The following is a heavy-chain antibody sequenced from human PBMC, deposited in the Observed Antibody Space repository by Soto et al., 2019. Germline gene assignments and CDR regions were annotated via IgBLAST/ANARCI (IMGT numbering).Heavy chain of an antibody. J-gene: IGHJ6*03. V-gene: IGHV6-1*01. CDR2: TYYRSRWYN. CDR1: GDNVSSNSAA. CDR3: ALTSSLQWYYMDV. D-gene: IGHD4-4*01. Sequence: SQTISLTYVISGDNVSSNSAAWNWIRQSPSRGLEWLGRTYYRSRWYNDYAVSVRSRITVNADTSKNQFSLHLNSVTPEDTAGYSCALTSSLQWYYMDVWDKGTTVTVSS.